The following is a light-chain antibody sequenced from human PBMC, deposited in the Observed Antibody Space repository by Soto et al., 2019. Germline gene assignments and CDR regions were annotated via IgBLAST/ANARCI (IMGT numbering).Light chain of an antibody. CDR1: SSDVGSYNL. CDR3: SSYTSRSTLDYV. CDR2: EVS. Sequence: QSVLTQPASVSGSPGQSITISCTGTSSDVGSYNLVSWFQQHPGEAPKLMIYEVSNRPSGVSNRFSGSKSGNTASLTISGLQAEDEADYYCSSYTSRSTLDYVFGSGTKLTVL. V-gene: IGLV2-14*02. J-gene: IGLJ1*01.